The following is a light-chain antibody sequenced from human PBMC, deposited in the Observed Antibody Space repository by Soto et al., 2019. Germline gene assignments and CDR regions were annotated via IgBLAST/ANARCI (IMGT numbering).Light chain of an antibody. J-gene: IGLJ2*01. V-gene: IGLV2-23*01. CDR3: CSYAGSLV. Sequence: QSVLTQPASVSGSPGQSITISCTGTSSDVGSYNLVSWYQLHPGKAPKLIIYEDSRRPSGVSNRFSGSKSGNTASLTISGLQAEDEADYYCCSYAGSLVFGGGTKLTVL. CDR1: SSDVGSYNL. CDR2: EDS.